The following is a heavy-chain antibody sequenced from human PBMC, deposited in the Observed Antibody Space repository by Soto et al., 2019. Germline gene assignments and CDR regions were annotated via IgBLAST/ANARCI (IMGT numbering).Heavy chain of an antibody. CDR1: GGFFSCYY. D-gene: IGHD3-9*01. CDR2: INDRGSI. CDR3: ARESHDILTGPPWVWYFDL. Sequence: QVQLQQWGAGPLRPLETLSLTCGVSGGFFSCYYWAWIRQSPGKGLEWIGEINDRGSINYNPSLKSRVSISVDTSKNHYSLNLRSVTAADTAVYYCARESHDILTGPPWVWYFDLWGRGTLVTVSS. V-gene: IGHV4-34*01. J-gene: IGHJ2*01.